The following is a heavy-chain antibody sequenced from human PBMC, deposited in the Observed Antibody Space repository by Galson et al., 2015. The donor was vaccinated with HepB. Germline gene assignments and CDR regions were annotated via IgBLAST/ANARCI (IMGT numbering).Heavy chain of an antibody. CDR2: IYSGGST. D-gene: IGHD6-13*01. J-gene: IGHJ4*02. V-gene: IGHV3-66*01. CDR1: GFTVSSNY. Sequence: SLRLSCAASGFTVSSNYMSWVRQAPGKGLEWVSVIYSGGSTYYADSVKDRFTISRDNSKNTLYLQMNSLRAEDTAVYYCARDLESSWTDYWGQGTLVTVSS. CDR3: ARDLESSWTDY.